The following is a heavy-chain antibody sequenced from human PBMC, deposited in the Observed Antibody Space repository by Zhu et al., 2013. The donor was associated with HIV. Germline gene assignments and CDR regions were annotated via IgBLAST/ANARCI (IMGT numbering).Heavy chain of an antibody. Sequence: QVRLVQSGAEVKKPGASVKVYCKVSEYALSELSIHWVRQAPGRGLEWVGGFDIEQGETIYAQKFQDRVTLTEDTSTDTAFMELTSLRSEDTAVYYCATGPTYSVSPAWGQGALVTVSS. J-gene: IGHJ5*02. D-gene: IGHD3-16*01. V-gene: IGHV1-24*01. CDR2: FDIEQGET. CDR1: EYALSELS. CDR3: ATGPTYSVSPA.